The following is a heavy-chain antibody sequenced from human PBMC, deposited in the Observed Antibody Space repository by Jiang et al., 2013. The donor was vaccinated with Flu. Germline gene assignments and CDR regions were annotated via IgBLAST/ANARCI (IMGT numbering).Heavy chain of an antibody. Sequence: VQLVESGAEVKKPGESLRISCKGSGYSFTSYWISWVRQMPGKGLEWMGRIDPSDSYTNYSPSFQGHVTISADKSISTAYLQWSSLKASDTAMYYCARQAYCGGDCYPRGYYFDYWGQGTLVTVSS. CDR3: ARQAYCGGDCYPRGYYFDY. CDR1: GYSFTSYW. D-gene: IGHD2-21*02. J-gene: IGHJ4*02. CDR2: IDPSDSYT. V-gene: IGHV5-10-1*03.